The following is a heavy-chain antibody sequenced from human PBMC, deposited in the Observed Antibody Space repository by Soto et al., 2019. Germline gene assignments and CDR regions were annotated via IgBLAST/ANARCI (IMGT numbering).Heavy chain of an antibody. D-gene: IGHD3-16*01. CDR3: VKGGTGQRFDP. CDR2: ITGNSGNT. CDR1: GFSFSSYT. Sequence: PGGSLRLSCAASGFSFSSYTMSWVRQAPGKGLERVSGITGNSGNTYYAGSVRGRFTISRDNSKNTVDLQMNSLRAEDTALYYWVKGGTGQRFDPWGQGTLVTVSS. J-gene: IGHJ5*02. V-gene: IGHV3-23*01.